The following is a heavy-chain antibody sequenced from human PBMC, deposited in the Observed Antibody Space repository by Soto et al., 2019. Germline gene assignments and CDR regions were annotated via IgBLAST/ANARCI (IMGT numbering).Heavy chain of an antibody. CDR1: GFTLSSYA. J-gene: IGHJ2*01. V-gene: IGHV3-23*01. CDR3: AKASDYRDRTFRYFDL. D-gene: IGHD4-17*01. CDR2: INNSGGDT. Sequence: EVQLLESGGGLVQPGGSLRLSCAASGFTLSSYAMSWVRQAPGKGLEGVSVINNSGGDTYYADSVKGRFASSRDSSKNTLYLQMNSLRAEDTAVYYCAKASDYRDRTFRYFDLWGRGTLVTVSS.